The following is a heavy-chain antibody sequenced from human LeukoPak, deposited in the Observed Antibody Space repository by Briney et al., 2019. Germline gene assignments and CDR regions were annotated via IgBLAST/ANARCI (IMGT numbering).Heavy chain of an antibody. J-gene: IGHJ4*02. V-gene: IGHV3-15*01. Sequence: PGGSLRLSCAASGFTFSDAWMSWVRQAPGKGLEWVARIKSKTDGGTTDYAAPVKGRFTISRDDSKNTLFLQMDSLKTEDTAVYYCTTDRVATLVRDYWGQGTLVTVSS. CDR2: IKSKTDGGTT. CDR1: GFTFSDAW. CDR3: TTDRVATLVRDY. D-gene: IGHD5-12*01.